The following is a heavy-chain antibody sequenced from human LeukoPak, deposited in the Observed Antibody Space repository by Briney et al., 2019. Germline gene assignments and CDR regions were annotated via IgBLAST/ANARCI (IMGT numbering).Heavy chain of an antibody. CDR2: IYHSGST. D-gene: IGHD3-9*01. CDR1: GGSISSSNW. V-gene: IGHV4-4*02. Sequence: PSGTLSLPCAVSGGSISSSNWWSWVRQPPGKGLEWIGEIYHSGSTNYNPSLKSRVTISVDKSKNQFSLKLSSVTAADTAVYYCARVDDILTGYSYYFDYWGQGTLVTVSS. CDR3: ARVDDILTGYSYYFDY. J-gene: IGHJ4*02.